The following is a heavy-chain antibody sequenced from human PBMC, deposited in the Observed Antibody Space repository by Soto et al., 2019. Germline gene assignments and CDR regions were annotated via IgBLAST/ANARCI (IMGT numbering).Heavy chain of an antibody. Sequence: SETLSLTCSPSGGSISGFYWNWFRQPAGKGLEWIGRIHTGGTTNYKPSLRSRVTMSVDTSKNQFSLKLTSVTAADTAVYYCARISGGPIRWGQGTLVTV. J-gene: IGHJ4*02. CDR2: IHTGGTT. CDR1: GGSISGFY. V-gene: IGHV4-4*07. CDR3: ARISGGPIR.